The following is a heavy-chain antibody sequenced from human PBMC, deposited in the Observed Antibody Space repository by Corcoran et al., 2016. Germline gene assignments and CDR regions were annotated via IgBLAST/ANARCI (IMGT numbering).Heavy chain of an antibody. J-gene: IGHJ4*02. CDR1: GYSFTRYW. Sequence: EVQLVQSGAEVKKPWGSLKISCQGSGYSFTRYWIGLVRKMPGKSLEWMGIIYPGDSDTRYSPSFQGQGTISADKSISTAYLQWSSLKASDTALYYCASPLRLGELSLDYWGQGTLVTVSS. V-gene: IGHV5-51*01. D-gene: IGHD3-16*02. CDR3: ASPLRLGELSLDY. CDR2: IYPGDSDT.